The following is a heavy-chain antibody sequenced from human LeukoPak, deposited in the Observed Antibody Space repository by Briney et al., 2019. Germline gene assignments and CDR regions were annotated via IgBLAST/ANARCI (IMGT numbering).Heavy chain of an antibody. CDR2: ISAYNGNT. Sequence: GASVKVSCKASGCTFTSYGISWVRQAPGQGLEWMGWISAYNGNTNYAQKLQGRVTMTTDTSTSTAYMELRSLRSDDTAVYYCARASVLWFGETGFDYWGQGTLVTVSS. J-gene: IGHJ4*02. D-gene: IGHD3-10*01. CDR3: ARASVLWFGETGFDY. V-gene: IGHV1-18*01. CDR1: GCTFTSYG.